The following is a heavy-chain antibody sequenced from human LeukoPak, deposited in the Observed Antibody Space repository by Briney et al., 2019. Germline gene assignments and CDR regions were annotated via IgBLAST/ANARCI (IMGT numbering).Heavy chain of an antibody. D-gene: IGHD2-2*01. V-gene: IGHV4-30-2*01. CDR2: IYHSGST. CDR3: AREGAGIVVVPAAIGDDAFDI. J-gene: IGHJ3*02. CDR1: GGSISSGGYY. Sequence: SETLSLTCTVSGGSISSGGYYWSWIRQPPGKGLEWIGYIYHSGSTYYNPSLKSRVTISVDRSKNQFSLKLSSVTAADTAVYYCAREGAGIVVVPAAIGDDAFDIWGQGTMVTVSS.